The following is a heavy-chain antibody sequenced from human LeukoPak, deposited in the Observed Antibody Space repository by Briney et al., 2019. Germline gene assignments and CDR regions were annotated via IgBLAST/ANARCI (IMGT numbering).Heavy chain of an antibody. J-gene: IGHJ2*01. V-gene: IGHV4-59*01. D-gene: IGHD3-22*01. CDR2: IYYSGST. CDR1: GGSFSGYY. Sequence: SETLSLTCAVYGGSFSGYYWSWIRQPPGKGLEWIGYIYYSGSTNYNPSLKSRVTISVDTSKNQFSLKLSSVTAADTAVYYCARAEYYYDSSGYYYSLDWYFDLWGRGTLVTVSS. CDR3: ARAEYYYDSSGYYYSLDWYFDL.